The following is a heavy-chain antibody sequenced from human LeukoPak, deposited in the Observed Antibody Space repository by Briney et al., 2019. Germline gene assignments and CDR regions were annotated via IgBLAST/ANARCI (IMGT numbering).Heavy chain of an antibody. D-gene: IGHD3-22*01. V-gene: IGHV4-4*07. Sequence: SETLSLTCTVSGGSISRYYWSWIRQPAGKGLEWIGRIYTSGSTNYNPSLKSRVTMSVDTAKNQFSLKLSSVTAADTAVYYCASSRYYDSSGYFDYWGQGTLVTVSS. CDR3: ASSRYYDSSGYFDY. J-gene: IGHJ4*02. CDR2: IYTSGST. CDR1: GGSISRYY.